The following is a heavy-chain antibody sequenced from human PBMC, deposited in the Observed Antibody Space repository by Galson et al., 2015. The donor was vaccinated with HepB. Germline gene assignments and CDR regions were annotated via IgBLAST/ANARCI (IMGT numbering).Heavy chain of an antibody. CDR2: IDPRDSYT. D-gene: IGHD6-19*01. J-gene: IGHJ3*01. CDR3: ATHSAGWSDAFHA. V-gene: IGHV5-10-1*01. Sequence: QSGAEVKKAGESLTISCKASGHDLFDYWITWVRQMPGKGLEWMGRIDPRDSYTNYSPSFEGHVTFSVDNSIDTAYLQWNSLGASDTAMYYCATHSAGWSDAFHAWGQGTMVIVSS. CDR1: GHDLFDYW.